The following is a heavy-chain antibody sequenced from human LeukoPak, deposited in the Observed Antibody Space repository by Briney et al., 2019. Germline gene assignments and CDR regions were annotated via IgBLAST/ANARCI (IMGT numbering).Heavy chain of an antibody. V-gene: IGHV1-18*01. CDR3: ARVSPGEYCDYVWGSYRYDFDY. D-gene: IGHD3-16*02. J-gene: IGHJ4*02. CDR2: ISAYNGNT. Sequence: ASVKVSCKASGYTFTSYGISWVRQAPGQGLEWMGWISAYNGNTNYAQKLQGRVTMTTDTSTSTAYMELRSLRSDDTAVYYCARVSPGEYCDYVWGSYRYDFDYWGQGTLVTVSS. CDR1: GYTFTSYG.